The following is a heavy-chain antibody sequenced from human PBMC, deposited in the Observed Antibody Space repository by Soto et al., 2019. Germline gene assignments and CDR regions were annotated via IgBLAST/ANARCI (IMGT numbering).Heavy chain of an antibody. V-gene: IGHV3-53*01. CDR1: GLTVRDKKY. D-gene: IGHD1-1*01. CDR3: ASWLERKDEFEI. J-gene: IGHJ3*02. Sequence: DVQLVASGGGLVQPGGSLSLSCAALGLTVRDKKYITWVRQAPGKGQEWVSALYDTDGTYYADSAWGRFIMSRGSYDNIIRLQLNSQGRDDTAVYYAASWLERKDEFEIWGLGTMVPGSS. CDR2: LYDTDGT.